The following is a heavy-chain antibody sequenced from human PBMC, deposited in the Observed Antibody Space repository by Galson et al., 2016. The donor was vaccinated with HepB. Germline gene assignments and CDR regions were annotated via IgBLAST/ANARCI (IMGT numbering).Heavy chain of an antibody. CDR3: SRHHQRSGSGSYHSDFDH. Sequence: SVKVSCKASGYTFTDYYIHWVRQAPGQGLEWMGWINPSSGGTKYVQKFRGRVTMTGDTSINTAYMELTRVRSDDTAVYYCSRHHQRSGSGSYHSDFDHWGQGTLVTVAS. CDR1: GYTFTDYY. V-gene: IGHV1-2*02. J-gene: IGHJ4*02. D-gene: IGHD3-10*01. CDR2: INPSSGGT.